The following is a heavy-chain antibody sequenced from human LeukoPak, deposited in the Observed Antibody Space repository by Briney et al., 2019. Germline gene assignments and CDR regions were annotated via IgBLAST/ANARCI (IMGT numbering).Heavy chain of an antibody. CDR1: GFTFSSYS. CDR3: ARDHHGSGSYYYY. J-gene: IGHJ4*02. D-gene: IGHD3-10*01. Sequence: PGGSLRLSRAPSGFTFSSYSMNWVRQAPGKGLEWVSSISSSGNYIYYADSVRGRFTISRDNARDSLYLQMNSLRAEDTTVYYCARDHHGSGSYYYYWGQGTLVTVSS. CDR2: ISSSGNYI. V-gene: IGHV3-21*01.